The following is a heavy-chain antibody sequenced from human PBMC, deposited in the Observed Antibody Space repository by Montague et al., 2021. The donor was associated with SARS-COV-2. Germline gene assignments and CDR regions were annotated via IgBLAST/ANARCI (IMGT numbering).Heavy chain of an antibody. V-gene: IGHV4-4*07. J-gene: IGHJ4*02. CDR2: IYTSGST. CDR1: GGSISSYY. Sequence: SETLSLTCTVSGGSISSYYWSWIRQPAGKGLEWIGRIYTSGSTNYNPSLKSRVTMSVDTSKNQFSLKLSSVTAADTAVHYCARGGDYYGSGSRFDYWGQGTLVTVSS. D-gene: IGHD3-10*01. CDR3: ARGGDYYGSGSRFDY.